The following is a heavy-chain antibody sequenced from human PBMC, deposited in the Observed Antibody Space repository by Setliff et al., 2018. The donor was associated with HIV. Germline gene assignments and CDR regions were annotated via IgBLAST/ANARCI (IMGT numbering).Heavy chain of an antibody. CDR3: ATFSGSDY. CDR2: INPNSGGT. Sequence: ASVKVSCKASRYTFTGYYLHWVRQAPGQGLEWMGWINPNSGGTNYAQKFQGRVTMTRDTSIGTAYMELSRLRSDDTAVYYCATFSGSDYWGQGTLVTVSS. CDR1: RYTFTGYY. V-gene: IGHV1-2*02. J-gene: IGHJ4*02. D-gene: IGHD5-12*01.